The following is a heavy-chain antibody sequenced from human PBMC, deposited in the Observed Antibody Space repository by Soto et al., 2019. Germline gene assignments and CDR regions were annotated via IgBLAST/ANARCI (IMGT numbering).Heavy chain of an antibody. CDR1: GYTFTSYG. Sequence: QVQLVQSGGEVKKPGASVNVSCKASGYTFTSYGICWVRQAPGQGLEWMGWVSSNNGNIEYAQKIQDRVTMTTDTSTNTAYMELRNLRSDDTAIYYCARDGGFSRGCDFWGQGTLLTVSS. CDR3: ARDGGFSRGCDF. CDR2: VSSNNGNI. V-gene: IGHV1-18*04. D-gene: IGHD5-18*01. J-gene: IGHJ4*02.